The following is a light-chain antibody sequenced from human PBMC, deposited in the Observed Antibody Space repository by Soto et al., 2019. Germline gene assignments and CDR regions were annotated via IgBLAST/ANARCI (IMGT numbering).Light chain of an antibody. CDR2: DAS. Sequence: EIVLTQSPDTLSLSPGERATLSCRASQSVSSSLAWYQQKPGQAPRLLIYDASNRATGIPARFSGSGSGTDFTLTISSLEPEDFAVYYCQQRSNWPPDVTCGPGTKVDIK. V-gene: IGKV3-11*01. CDR1: QSVSSS. CDR3: QQRSNWPPDVT. J-gene: IGKJ3*01.